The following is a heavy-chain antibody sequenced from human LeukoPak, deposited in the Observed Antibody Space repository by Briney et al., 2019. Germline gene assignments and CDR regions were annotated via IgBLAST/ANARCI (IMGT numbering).Heavy chain of an antibody. J-gene: IGHJ4*02. Sequence: PSETLSLTCTVSGGSISSYYWSWIRQPPGKGLEWIGYIYYSGSTNYNPSLKSRVTISVDTSKNQFSLKLSSVTAADTAVYYCARDPSSSGSYYDYWGQGTQVTVSS. CDR1: GGSISSYY. CDR2: IYYSGST. CDR3: ARDPSSSGSYYDY. D-gene: IGHD3-10*01. V-gene: IGHV4-59*13.